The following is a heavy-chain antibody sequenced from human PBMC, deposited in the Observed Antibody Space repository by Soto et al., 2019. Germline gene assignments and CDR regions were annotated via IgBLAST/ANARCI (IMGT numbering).Heavy chain of an antibody. V-gene: IGHV4-34*01. D-gene: IGHD3-3*01. J-gene: IGHJ5*02. Sequence: PSETLSLTCAVYGGSFSGYYWSWIRQPPGKGLEWIGEINRSGSTNYNPSLKSRVTISVDTSKNQFSLKLSSVTAADTAVYYCATQYYDFWSGYYTAWGQGTLVTVSS. CDR3: ATQYYDFWSGYYTA. CDR1: GGSFSGYY. CDR2: INRSGST.